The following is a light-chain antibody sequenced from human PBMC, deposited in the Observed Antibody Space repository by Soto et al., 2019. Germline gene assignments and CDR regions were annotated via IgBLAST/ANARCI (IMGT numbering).Light chain of an antibody. V-gene: IGKV3-15*01. CDR2: GAS. Sequence: EIVMTQSPATLSVSPGGRATLSCRTSQSVSNKLAWYQQKPGQTPRLLIYGASTRATGIPVRFSGSGSGTEFTLTISSLQSEDFAVYYCQQYNNWPPVTFGQGTKLEIK. CDR1: QSVSNK. J-gene: IGKJ2*01. CDR3: QQYNNWPPVT.